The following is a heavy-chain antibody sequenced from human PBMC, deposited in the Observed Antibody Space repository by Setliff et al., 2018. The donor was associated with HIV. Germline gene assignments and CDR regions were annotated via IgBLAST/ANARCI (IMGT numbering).Heavy chain of an antibody. D-gene: IGHD6-19*01. CDR2: LMYTDIHYVNSLN. CDR3: ARARSDWYNVRPYYFDL. Sequence: PSETLSLTCAVSGASFVGDNHWSWIRQTPERGLEWIAYLMYTDIHYVNSLNYRNPSLASRLSISVDKSKNQFSLTLSAVAAADTAVYYCARARSDWYNVRPYYFDLWGQGTPVTVSS. V-gene: IGHV4-30-4*01. J-gene: IGHJ4*02. CDR1: GASFVGDNH.